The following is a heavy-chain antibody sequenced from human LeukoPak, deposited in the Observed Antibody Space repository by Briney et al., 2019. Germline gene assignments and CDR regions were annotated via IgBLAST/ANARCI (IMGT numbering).Heavy chain of an antibody. CDR2: INPNSGGT. CDR3: ARDRGGSGTSCYDY. D-gene: IGHD2-2*01. Sequence: ASVKVSCKTSGYTFTGYYIHWVRPAPGQGLEWMGRINPNSGGTNYAQKFQGRVTMTRDTSISTAYMELSRLTSDDTAVYYCARDRGGSGTSCYDYWGQGTLVTVSS. J-gene: IGHJ4*02. V-gene: IGHV1-2*06. CDR1: GYTFTGYY.